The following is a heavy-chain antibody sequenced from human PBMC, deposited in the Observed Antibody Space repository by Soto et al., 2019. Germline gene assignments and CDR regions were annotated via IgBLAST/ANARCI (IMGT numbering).Heavy chain of an antibody. V-gene: IGHV4-4*07. CDR2: FSLSGTT. J-gene: IGHJ4*02. CDR1: GASITGSFF. CDR3: ARGMTPPGAPAWYYFDS. D-gene: IGHD2-8*02. Sequence: SETLSLTCTVSGASITGSFFWSWSRQPAGKGLEWIGRFSLSGTTNYNPSLRSRVTMSADVSKNQFSRRLTSVTAADTALYYCARGMTPPGAPAWYYFDSWCQGTLVTVSS.